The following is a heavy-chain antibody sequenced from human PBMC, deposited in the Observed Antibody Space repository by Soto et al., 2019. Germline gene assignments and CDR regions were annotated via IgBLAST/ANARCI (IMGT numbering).Heavy chain of an antibody. J-gene: IGHJ4*02. CDR3: ARTSGSYYNWHDY. CDR1: SGSINNYF. D-gene: IGHD3-10*01. Sequence: PSETLSLTCSVSSGSINNYFWTWIRQPPGKGLEWIGYIYYSGSTNYNPSLKSRVTISIDTSKNQFSLRLSSLTAADTAVYYCARTSGSYYNWHDYWGQGALVTVSS. V-gene: IGHV4-59*01. CDR2: IYYSGST.